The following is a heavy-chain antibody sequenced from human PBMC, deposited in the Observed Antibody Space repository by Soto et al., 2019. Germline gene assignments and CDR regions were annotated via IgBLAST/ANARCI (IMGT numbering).Heavy chain of an antibody. D-gene: IGHD1-1*01. V-gene: IGHV4-31*03. J-gene: IGHJ1*01. Sequence: SETLSLTCTVSVGSISSGGYYWSWIRQHPGKGLEWIGYIYYSGSTYYNPSLKSRVTISVDTSKNQFSLKLSSVTAADTAFYYCVKDESINSYRGHFRHWGQGTMVTVSS. CDR3: VKDESINSYRGHFRH. CDR2: IYYSGST. CDR1: VGSISSGGYY.